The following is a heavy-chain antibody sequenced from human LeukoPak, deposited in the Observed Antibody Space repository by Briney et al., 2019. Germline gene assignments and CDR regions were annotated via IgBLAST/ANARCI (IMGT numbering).Heavy chain of an antibody. CDR2: ISSSSSYI. D-gene: IGHD2-2*01. CDR1: GFTFSSYS. V-gene: IGHV3-21*01. J-gene: IGHJ6*02. Sequence: GGSLRLSCAASGFTFSSYSMNWVRQAPGKGLEWVSSISSSSSYIYYADSVKGRFTISRDNAKNSLYLQMNSLRAEDTAVYYCARDRYCSSTSCYANYYYGMDVWGQGTTVTVS. CDR3: ARDRYCSSTSCYANYYYGMDV.